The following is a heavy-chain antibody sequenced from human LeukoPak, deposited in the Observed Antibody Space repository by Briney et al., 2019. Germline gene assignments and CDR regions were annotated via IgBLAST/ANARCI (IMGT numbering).Heavy chain of an antibody. CDR2: INPSGGST. CDR1: GYTFTSYY. D-gene: IGHD4-23*01. CDR3: AAQNSYYYYGMDV. J-gene: IGHJ6*02. V-gene: IGHV1-46*01. Sequence: ASVEVSCKASGYTFTSYYMHWVRQAPGQGLEWMGIINPSGGSTSYAQKFQGRVTMTRDTSTSTVYMELSSLRSEDTAVYYCAAQNSYYYYGMDVWGQGTTVTVSS.